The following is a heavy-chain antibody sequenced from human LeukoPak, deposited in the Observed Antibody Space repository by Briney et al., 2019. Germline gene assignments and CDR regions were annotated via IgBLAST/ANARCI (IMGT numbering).Heavy chain of an antibody. D-gene: IGHD5-12*01. V-gene: IGHV3-23*01. CDR3: ATRYGGYA. CDR2: ISGSGGST. J-gene: IGHJ5*02. Sequence: QTGGSLRLSCAASGFSFGDYAMYWVRQAPGKGLEWVSAISGSGGSTYYADSVKGRFTISRDNSKNTLYLQMNSLRAEDTAVYYCATRYGGYAWGQGTLVTVSS. CDR1: GFSFGDYA.